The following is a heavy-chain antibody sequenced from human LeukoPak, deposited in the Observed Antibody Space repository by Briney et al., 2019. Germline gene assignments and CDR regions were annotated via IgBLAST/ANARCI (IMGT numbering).Heavy chain of an antibody. V-gene: IGHV4-59*01. D-gene: IGHD4-17*01. Sequence: SETLSLTCTVSGGSISSYDWSWIRQPPGKGLEWIGNIYYSGNSNYNPSLKSRVTMSVDTSKNQFSLKVTSVTAADTAVYYCTRTNYGDYNWFDPWGQGTLVTVSS. CDR1: GGSISSYD. J-gene: IGHJ5*02. CDR2: IYYSGNS. CDR3: TRTNYGDYNWFDP.